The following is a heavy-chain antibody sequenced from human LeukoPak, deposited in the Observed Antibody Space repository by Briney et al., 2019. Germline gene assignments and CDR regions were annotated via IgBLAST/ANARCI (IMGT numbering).Heavy chain of an antibody. Sequence: ASVKVSCKASGYTFTGYYMHWVRQAPGQGLEWMGRINPNSGGTNYAQKFQGRATMTRDTSISIAYMELSRLRSDDTAVYYCARDALAAAGLYYYYYYYMDVWGKGTTVTVSS. V-gene: IGHV1-2*06. CDR2: INPNSGGT. D-gene: IGHD6-13*01. J-gene: IGHJ6*03. CDR1: GYTFTGYY. CDR3: ARDALAAAGLYYYYYYYMDV.